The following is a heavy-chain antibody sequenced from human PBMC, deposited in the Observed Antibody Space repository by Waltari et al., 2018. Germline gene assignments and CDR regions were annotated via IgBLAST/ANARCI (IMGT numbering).Heavy chain of an antibody. CDR1: GGSISSHY. J-gene: IGHJ5*02. Sequence: QVQLQESGPGLVKPSETLSLTCTVSGGSISSHYWSWIRQPPGKGLEWIGYIYYSGSPNHHPALKSRVTISVDTSKNQFSLKLSSVTAADTAVYYCARHERYFDWPAGFDPWGQGTLVTVSS. CDR3: ARHERYFDWPAGFDP. CDR2: IYYSGSP. D-gene: IGHD3-9*01. V-gene: IGHV4-59*11.